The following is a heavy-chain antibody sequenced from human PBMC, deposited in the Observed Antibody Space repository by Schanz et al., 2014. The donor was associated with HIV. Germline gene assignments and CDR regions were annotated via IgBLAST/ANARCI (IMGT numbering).Heavy chain of an antibody. CDR2: ISTTGYTI. Sequence: VQLVESGGGLVKPGGSLRLSCAASGFTFSDYYMGWIRQAPGKGLEWISYISTTGYTIHYANSVMGRFTISRDNAKNSLFLQMNSLRAEDTAVYYCARGEISFGVDRQDAFDIWGQGTMVTVSS. D-gene: IGHD3-3*01. V-gene: IGHV3-11*04. CDR3: ARGEISFGVDRQDAFDI. CDR1: GFTFSDYY. J-gene: IGHJ3*02.